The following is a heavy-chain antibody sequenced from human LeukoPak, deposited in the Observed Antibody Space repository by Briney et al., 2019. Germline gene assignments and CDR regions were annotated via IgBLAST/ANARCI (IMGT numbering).Heavy chain of an antibody. V-gene: IGHV3-23*01. Sequence: GGSLRLSCAASGFTFSSYAMSWVRQAPGKGLEWVSAISGSGGSTYYADSVKGRFTISRDNSKNTLYLQMGNLRAEDMAVYYCARDRDGYYDYWGQGTLVTVSS. CDR2: ISGSGGST. CDR3: ARDRDGYYDY. J-gene: IGHJ4*02. CDR1: GFTFSSYA. D-gene: IGHD3-22*01.